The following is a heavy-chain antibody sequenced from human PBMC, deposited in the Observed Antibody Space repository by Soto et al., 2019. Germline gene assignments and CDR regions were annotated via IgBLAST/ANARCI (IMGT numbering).Heavy chain of an antibody. D-gene: IGHD6-19*01. V-gene: IGHV4-59*01. CDR2: INNSGST. J-gene: IGHJ4*02. CDR1: GASISSYY. CDR3: ARFRFSSGWYDYFDY. Sequence: QVQLQESGPGLVKPSETLSLTCTVSGASISSYYWSWIRQPPGKGLEWIGYINNSGSTKYNPSLKSRVTISVDTSKSHFSLKLSSVTAADTAVYFCARFRFSSGWYDYFDYWGQGTLLTVSS.